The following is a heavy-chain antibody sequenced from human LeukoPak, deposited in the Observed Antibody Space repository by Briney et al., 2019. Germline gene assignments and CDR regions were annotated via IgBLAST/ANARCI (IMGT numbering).Heavy chain of an antibody. CDR1: GFTVSSHY. V-gene: IGHV3-23*01. D-gene: IGHD2-21*01. CDR3: AKEFPPNFPLYYFDY. CDR2: ISGSGGST. J-gene: IGHJ4*02. Sequence: GGSLRPSCAASGFTVSSHYMSWVRQAPGKGLEWVSAISGSGGSTYYADSVKGRFTISRDNSKNTLHLQMNSLRAEDTAVYYCAKEFPPNFPLYYFDYWGQGTLVTVSS.